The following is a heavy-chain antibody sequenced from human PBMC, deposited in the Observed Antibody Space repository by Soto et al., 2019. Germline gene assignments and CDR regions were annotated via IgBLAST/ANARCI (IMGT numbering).Heavy chain of an antibody. CDR3: ARSTHSSVQATGLLGY. V-gene: IGHV1-2*04. CDR1: GYTFTGYY. J-gene: IGHJ4*02. CDR2: INPNSGGT. D-gene: IGHD1-1*01. Sequence: QVQLVQSGAEVKKPGASVKVSCKASGYTFTGYYMHWVRQAPGQGLEWMGWINPNSGGTNYAQKFQGWVTMTRDTSISTAYTELSSLRSDDTAVYYCARSTHSSVQATGLLGYWGQGTLVTVSA.